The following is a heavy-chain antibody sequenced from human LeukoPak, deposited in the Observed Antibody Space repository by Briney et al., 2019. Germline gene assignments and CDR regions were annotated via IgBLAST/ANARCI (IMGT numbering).Heavy chain of an antibody. D-gene: IGHD1-26*01. J-gene: IGHJ6*04. Sequence: GGSLRLSCAASGFTVNTNYMSWVRQAPGKGLEWVSIMHSVGTTYYADSVKGRFTFSRDNSKNTLYLQMNNLRAEDTAVYYCARDGSSGRGYYYYYGMDVWGEGATVTVSS. CDR2: MHSVGTT. V-gene: IGHV3-53*01. CDR3: ARDGSSGRGYYYYYGMDV. CDR1: GFTVNTNY.